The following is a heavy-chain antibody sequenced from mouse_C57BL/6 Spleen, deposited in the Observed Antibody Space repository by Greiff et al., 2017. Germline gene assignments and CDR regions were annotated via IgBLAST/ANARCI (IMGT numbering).Heavy chain of an antibody. CDR2: IYPGDGDT. Sequence: QVQLQQSGAELVKPGASVKISCKASGYAFSSYWMNWVKQRPGKGLEWIGQIYPGDGDTNYNGKFKGKATLTADKSSSTAYMQLSSLTSEDSAVYFCARKEKLGGFDYWGQGTTLTVSS. CDR3: ARKEKLGGFDY. CDR1: GYAFSSYW. V-gene: IGHV1-80*01. D-gene: IGHD4-1*01. J-gene: IGHJ2*01.